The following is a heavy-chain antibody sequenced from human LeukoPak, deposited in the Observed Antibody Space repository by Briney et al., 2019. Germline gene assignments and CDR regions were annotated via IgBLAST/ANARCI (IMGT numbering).Heavy chain of an antibody. J-gene: IGHJ4*02. CDR3: ARVRGSGINFDY. CDR2: MIPIFGTA. V-gene: IGHV1-69*05. Sequence: SVKVSCKASGCTFSSYAISWVRQAPGQGLEWMGRMIPIFGTANYAQKFQGRVTITTDESTSTANMQLSSLRSEDTAVYYCARVRGSGINFDYWGQGTLVTVSS. CDR1: GCTFSSYA. D-gene: IGHD3-10*01.